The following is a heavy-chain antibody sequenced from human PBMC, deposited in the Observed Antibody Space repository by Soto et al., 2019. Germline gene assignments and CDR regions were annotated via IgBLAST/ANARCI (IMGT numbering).Heavy chain of an antibody. D-gene: IGHD1-7*01. CDR3: ARDRPHLHETTGRIDS. CDR1: VGSISSYY. CDR2: IHYSGST. J-gene: IGHJ4*02. Sequence: PSEALSLTCTVSVGSISSYYWNWIRQPPGEVLEWIGYIHYSGSTDHHPSLKSRIKMSVDTSKNQFSLRLTSVTAADTAVYYCARDRPHLHETTGRIDSWGQGMLVTVSS. V-gene: IGHV4-59*12.